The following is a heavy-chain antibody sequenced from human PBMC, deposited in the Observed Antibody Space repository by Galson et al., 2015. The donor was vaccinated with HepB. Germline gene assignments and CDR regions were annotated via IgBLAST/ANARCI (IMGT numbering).Heavy chain of an antibody. J-gene: IGHJ5*02. CDR2: FYNSGTT. CDR3: ASLGYCSGTADCYGTS. D-gene: IGHD2-15*01. CDR1: GDSISDYY. V-gene: IGHV4-59*12. Sequence: SETLSLTCNVSGDSISDYYWSWIRQPPGKGLEWIGYFYNSGTTNYNPSLKSRLTISVDKSKNQFSLKLSSVTAADTAMYYCASLGYCSGTADCYGTSWGQGTLVTVSS.